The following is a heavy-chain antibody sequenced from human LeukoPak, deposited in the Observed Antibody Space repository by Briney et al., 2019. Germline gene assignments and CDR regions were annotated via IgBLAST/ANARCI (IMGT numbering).Heavy chain of an antibody. CDR3: ARARGRWHLLPLDF. CDR2: INQDGSEK. V-gene: IGHV3-7*01. CDR1: GLPFSNHW. J-gene: IGHJ4*02. Sequence: GGSLRLSCAVSGLPFSNHWMTWVRQAPGKGLERVANINQDGSEKYYVDSVKGRFSISRDNAKSSLYLQMNSLRVEDTAMYFCARARGRWHLLPLDFWGQGTLVTVSS. D-gene: IGHD1-26*01.